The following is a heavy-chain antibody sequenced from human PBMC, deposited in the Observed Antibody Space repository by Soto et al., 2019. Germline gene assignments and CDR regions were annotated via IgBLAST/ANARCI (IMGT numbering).Heavy chain of an antibody. CDR3: AASTFYYGMDV. J-gene: IGHJ6*02. CDR1: GYTFTNYW. CDR2: IYPGDSDT. Sequence: GESLKISCKGSGYTFTNYWIGWVRQMPGKGPEWMGIIYPGDSDTKYNPSFQGQVTISADKSITTTYLQWSSLKASDTAIYYCAASTFYYGMDVWGQGTTVTVSS. V-gene: IGHV5-51*01.